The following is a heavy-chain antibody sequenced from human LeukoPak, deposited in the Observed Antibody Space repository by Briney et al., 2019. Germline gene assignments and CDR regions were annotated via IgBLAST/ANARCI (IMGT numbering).Heavy chain of an antibody. V-gene: IGHV3-23*01. CDR1: GFTFSSYA. Sequence: PGGSLRLSCAASGFTFSSYAMSWVRQAPGKGLEWVSAISGSGGSTYYADSVKGPFTISRDNSKNTLHLQMNSLRAEDTAVYYCAKASGSTSCSYWGQGTLVTVSS. CDR3: AKASGSTSCSY. J-gene: IGHJ4*02. CDR2: ISGSGGST. D-gene: IGHD2-2*01.